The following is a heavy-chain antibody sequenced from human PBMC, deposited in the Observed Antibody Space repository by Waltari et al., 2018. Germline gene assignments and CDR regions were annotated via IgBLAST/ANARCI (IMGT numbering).Heavy chain of an antibody. V-gene: IGHV4-38-2*01. D-gene: IGHD2-8*02. CDR1: GYAINSGFY. Sequence: QVQLQESGPRLVKASETLSLTCDVSGYAINSGFYWGWSRQAPEKGLEWIATIYHDGTSFYNPSLTSRVTTSMDTSKNQISLKLKSVIAADTAVYYCTRQTLGYCTSAACRRLEAWGQGTLVTVSS. J-gene: IGHJ5*02. CDR2: IYHDGTS. CDR3: TRQTLGYCTSAACRRLEA.